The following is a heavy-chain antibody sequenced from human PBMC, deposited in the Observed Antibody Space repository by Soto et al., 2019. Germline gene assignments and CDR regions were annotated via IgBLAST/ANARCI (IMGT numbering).Heavy chain of an antibody. Sequence: GSLRLSCAASGFTFSSYSMNWVRQAPGKGLEWVSSISSSSSYIYYADSVKGRFTISRDNAKNSLYLQMNSLRAEDTAVYYCASLVEMATIYDYWGQGTLVTVSS. CDR3: ASLVEMATIYDY. D-gene: IGHD5-12*01. J-gene: IGHJ4*02. V-gene: IGHV3-21*01. CDR1: GFTFSSYS. CDR2: ISSSSSYI.